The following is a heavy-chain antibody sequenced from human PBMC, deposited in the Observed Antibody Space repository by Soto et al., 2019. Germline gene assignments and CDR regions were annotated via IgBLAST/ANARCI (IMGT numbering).Heavy chain of an antibody. CDR2: ISNNGAHT. D-gene: IGHD6-13*01. J-gene: IGHJ6*03. V-gene: IGHV3-64*01. CDR3: ARRGYGSRWPNVYMDV. CDR1: GLTFSNYE. Sequence: EAQLVESGGGLVQPGGPLRLSCAASGLTFSNYERHWVRQAQGKGLEYVSGISNNGAHTDYAKSVKGRFTISRDNSENTLYLQMGSLRAEDMALYYCARRGYGSRWPNVYMDVWGKGTTVTVSS.